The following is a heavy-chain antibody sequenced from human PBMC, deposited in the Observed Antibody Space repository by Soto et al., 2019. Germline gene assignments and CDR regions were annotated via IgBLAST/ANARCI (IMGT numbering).Heavy chain of an antibody. V-gene: IGHV4-59*01. D-gene: IGHD7-27*01. Sequence: QVQLQESGPGLVKPSETLSLTCTVSGGSISSYYWSWIRQPPGKGLEWIGYIYYSGSTNYNPSLKSRVTISVETYKNQLSLKLSCVTAADTAVYYCARWGLAPDYYSYGMDVWGQGTTVTVSS. CDR3: ARWGLAPDYYSYGMDV. J-gene: IGHJ6*02. CDR2: IYYSGST. CDR1: GGSISSYY.